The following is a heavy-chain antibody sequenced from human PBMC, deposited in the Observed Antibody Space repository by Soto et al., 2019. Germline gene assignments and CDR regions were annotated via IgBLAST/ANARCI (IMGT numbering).Heavy chain of an antibody. CDR2: IFWNDDK. J-gene: IGHJ5*01. D-gene: IGHD2-2*01. CDR1: GFSFSTPGEG. Sequence: SGPTLVNPTQTLTLTCSFSGFSFSTPGEGVGWIRQPPGKALDWLALIFWNDDKRYSPSLKSRLTITKDTSKNQVVLTMTNMDPVDTATYYCTHSRYCTTTSCHIPWFDSWGQGTLVTVSS. V-gene: IGHV2-5*01. CDR3: THSRYCTTTSCHIPWFDS.